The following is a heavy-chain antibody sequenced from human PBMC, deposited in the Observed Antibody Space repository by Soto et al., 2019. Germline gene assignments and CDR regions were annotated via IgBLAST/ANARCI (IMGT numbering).Heavy chain of an antibody. V-gene: IGHV4-34*01. CDR3: ARVWYSSGWYDQNWFDP. Sequence: PSETLSLTCAVYGGSFSNHYWTWIRQPPGKGLEWIGEINHSGNTISNPSLKSRFAISVDTSKNQFSLHLISVTAADTAVYYCARVWYSSGWYDQNWFDPWGQGTLVTVSS. J-gene: IGHJ5*02. CDR1: GGSFSNHY. CDR2: INHSGNT. D-gene: IGHD6-19*01.